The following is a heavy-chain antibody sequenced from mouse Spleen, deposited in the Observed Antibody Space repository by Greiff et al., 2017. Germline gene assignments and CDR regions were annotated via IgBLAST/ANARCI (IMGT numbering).Heavy chain of an antibody. J-gene: IGHJ4*01. Sequence: VRLVESGPGLVAPSQSLSITCTVSGFSLTGYGVNWVRQPPGKGLEWLGMIWGDGSTDYNSALKSRLSISKDNSKSQVFLKMNSLQTDDTARYYCAREGYYGSRDAMDYWGQGTSVTVSS. CDR2: IWGDGST. CDR1: GFSLTGYG. CDR3: AREGYYGSRDAMDY. D-gene: IGHD1-1*01. V-gene: IGHV2-6-7*01.